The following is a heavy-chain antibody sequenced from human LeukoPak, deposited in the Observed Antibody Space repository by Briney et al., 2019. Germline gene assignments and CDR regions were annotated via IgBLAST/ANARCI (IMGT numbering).Heavy chain of an antibody. CDR3: ARGSVDTAYFDY. CDR1: GGSISSSSYY. J-gene: IGHJ4*02. D-gene: IGHD5-18*01. Sequence: SETLSLTRTVSGGSISSSSYYWGWIRQPPGKGLEWIGSIYYSGSTYYNPSLKSRVTISVDTSKNQFSLKLSSVTAADTAVYYCARGSVDTAYFDYWGQGTLVTVSS. CDR2: IYYSGST. V-gene: IGHV4-39*01.